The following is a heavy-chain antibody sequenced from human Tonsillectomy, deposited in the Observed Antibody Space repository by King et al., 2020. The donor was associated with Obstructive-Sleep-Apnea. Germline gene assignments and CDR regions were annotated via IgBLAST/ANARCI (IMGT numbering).Heavy chain of an antibody. CDR3: ARIAYYGDPKLENYFDP. D-gene: IGHD4-17*01. J-gene: IGHJ5*02. Sequence: VQLVQSGAEVKKPGASVKVSCKASGYTFTCYYMHWVRQAPGQGLEWMGWINPNSGGTNYAQKFQGRVSMTRDTSISTAYMELRRLRSDDTAVYFCARIAYYGDPKLENYFDPWGQGTLVTVSS. CDR1: GYTFTCYY. V-gene: IGHV1-2*02. CDR2: INPNSGGT.